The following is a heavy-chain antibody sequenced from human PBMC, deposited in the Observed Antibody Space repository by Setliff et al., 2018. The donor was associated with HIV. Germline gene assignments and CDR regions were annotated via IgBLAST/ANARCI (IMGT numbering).Heavy chain of an antibody. CDR2: IYSGGST. V-gene: IGHV3-66*01. Sequence: ASETLSLSCAASGFTVSSNYMSWVRQAPGKGLEWVSVIYSGGSTYYADSVKGRFTISRDNSKNTLYLQMNSLRAEDTAVYYCARGGRDGGNFYYFDYWGQGTLVTVSS. CDR3: ARGGRDGGNFYYFDY. CDR1: GFTVSSNY. J-gene: IGHJ4*02. D-gene: IGHD2-21*02.